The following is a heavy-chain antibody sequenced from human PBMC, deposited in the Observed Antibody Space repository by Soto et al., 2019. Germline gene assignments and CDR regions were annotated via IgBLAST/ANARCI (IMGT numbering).Heavy chain of an antibody. CDR3: ARQGGSSWSHNWFDP. D-gene: IGHD6-13*01. CDR2: IYPGDSAT. Sequence: GESLKISCKGSGYNFISYWIGWVRQKPGKGLEWMGTIYPGDSATRYSPSFQGQVTISVDKSISTAYLQWSSLKASDTAMYYFARQGGSSWSHNWFDPWGQGTLVTVSS. V-gene: IGHV5-51*01. CDR1: GYNFISYW. J-gene: IGHJ5*02.